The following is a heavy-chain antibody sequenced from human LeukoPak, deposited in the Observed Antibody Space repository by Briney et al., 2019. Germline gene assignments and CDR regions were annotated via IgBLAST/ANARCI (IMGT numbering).Heavy chain of an antibody. CDR1: GYTFTSYD. CDR2: MNPNSGNT. V-gene: IGHV1-8*03. CDR3: ARDLGVVTPRFDP. J-gene: IGHJ5*02. Sequence: ASVRVSCKASGYTFTSYDINWVRQAPGQGLEWMGWMNPNSGNTGYAQKFQGRVTIGRNISRSTAYMELTSLKSEDTAVYYCARDLGVVTPRFDPWGQGTLVIVPS. D-gene: IGHD3-3*01.